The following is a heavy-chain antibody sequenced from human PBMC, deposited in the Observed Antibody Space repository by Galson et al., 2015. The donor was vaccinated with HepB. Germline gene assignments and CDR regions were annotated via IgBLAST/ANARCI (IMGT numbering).Heavy chain of an antibody. CDR1: GGTFSSYA. Sequence: SVKVSCKASGGTFSSYAISWVRQAPGQGLEWMGGIIPIFGTANYAQKFQGRVTITADESTSTAYMELSSLRSEDTAVYYCASSGFTMVRGVIANYYYYGMDVWGQGTTVTVSS. CDR3: ASSGFTMVRGVIANYYYYGMDV. CDR2: IIPIFGTA. D-gene: IGHD3-10*01. J-gene: IGHJ6*02. V-gene: IGHV1-69*13.